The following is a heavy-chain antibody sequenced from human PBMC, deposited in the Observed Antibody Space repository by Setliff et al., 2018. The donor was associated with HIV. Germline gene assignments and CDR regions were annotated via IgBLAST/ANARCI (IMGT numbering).Heavy chain of an antibody. J-gene: IGHJ6*02. CDR1: GFAFDNYC. CDR3: AKPLTQWGVSPYHYAVDV. CDR2: IGGSTGST. D-gene: IGHD1-26*01. Sequence: PGESLKISCAASGFAFDNYCMTWVRQAPGKGLEWVSAIGGSTGSTYYADSAKGRFTISTDNSKNTLYLQMNSLRAEDTAVYYCAKPLTQWGVSPYHYAVDVWGQGTTVTVSS. V-gene: IGHV3-23*01.